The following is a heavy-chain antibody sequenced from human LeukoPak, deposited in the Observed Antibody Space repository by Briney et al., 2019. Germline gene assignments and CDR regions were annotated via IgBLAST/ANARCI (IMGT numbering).Heavy chain of an antibody. V-gene: IGHV1-46*01. CDR2: INPSGGST. Sequence: GASVKVSCKASGYTFTSYYMHWVRQAPGQGLEWMGIINPSGGSTSYAQKFQGRVTMTRDTSTSTVYMELSSLRSEDTAVYYCARSAGDYYDSSGFAFDIWGQGTMVTVSS. D-gene: IGHD3-22*01. CDR3: ARSAGDYYDSSGFAFDI. J-gene: IGHJ3*02. CDR1: GYTFTSYY.